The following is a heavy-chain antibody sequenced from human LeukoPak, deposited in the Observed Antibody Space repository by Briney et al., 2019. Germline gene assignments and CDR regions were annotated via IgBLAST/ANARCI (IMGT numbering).Heavy chain of an antibody. CDR3: ARDRGRYYMDV. D-gene: IGHD6-25*01. J-gene: IGHJ6*03. CDR2: ISYDGSNK. Sequence: GGSLRLSCAASGFIFSSYAMHWVRQAPGKGLEWVAVISYDGSNKYYADSVKGRFTISRENAKNSLYLQMNSLRAGDTAVYYCARDRGRYYMDVWGKGTTVTISS. V-gene: IGHV3-30*14. CDR1: GFIFSSYA.